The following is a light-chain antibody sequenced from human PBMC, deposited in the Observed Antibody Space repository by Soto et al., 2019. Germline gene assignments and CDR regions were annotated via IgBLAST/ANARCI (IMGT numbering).Light chain of an antibody. CDR1: QSISSW. V-gene: IGKV1-5*01. CDR2: LAS. CDR3: QQSHSVPFT. J-gene: IGKJ3*01. Sequence: DIPMTQSPSILSASVGDRVSFTCRASQSISSWLAWYQQKPGQAPKLLIALASTLESGVPSRFRGSGSGTDFALAISSVSPEDYATYHCQQSHSVPFTFGPGTKVHIE.